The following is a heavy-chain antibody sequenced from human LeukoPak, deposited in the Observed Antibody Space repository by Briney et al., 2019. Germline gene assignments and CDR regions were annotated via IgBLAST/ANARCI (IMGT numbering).Heavy chain of an antibody. D-gene: IGHD3-22*01. CDR2: INWNGGST. CDR3: AKDMRSSGYTSYFDL. CDR1: GFTFSTYG. Sequence: PGGTLRLSCEASGFTFSTYGMSWVRQAPGKGLEWVSGINWNGGSTGYADSVKGRFTISRDNSKNSLYLQMNSLRAEDTALYYCAKDMRSSGYTSYFDLWGRGTLVTVSS. V-gene: IGHV3-20*04. J-gene: IGHJ2*01.